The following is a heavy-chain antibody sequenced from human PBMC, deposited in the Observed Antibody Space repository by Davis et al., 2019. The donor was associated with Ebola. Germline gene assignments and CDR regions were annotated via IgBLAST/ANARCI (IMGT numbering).Heavy chain of an antibody. CDR1: GGTFSSYA. Sequence: AASVKVSCKASGGTFSSYAISWVRQAPGQGLEWMGRIIPILGIANYAQKFQGRVTITADKSTSTAYMELRSLRSDDDTAVYYCARTYYYESREFQYWGQGTLVAVSS. CDR2: IIPILGIA. D-gene: IGHD3-22*01. J-gene: IGHJ1*01. V-gene: IGHV1-69*04. CDR3: ARTYYYESREFQY.